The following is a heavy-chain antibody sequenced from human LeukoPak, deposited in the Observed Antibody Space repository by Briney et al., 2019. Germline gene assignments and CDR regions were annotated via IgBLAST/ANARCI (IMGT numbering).Heavy chain of an antibody. D-gene: IGHD5-12*01. CDR2: INPNSGGT. Sequence: ASVKVSCKASGYTFAGYYMHWVRQAPGQGLEWMGWINPNSGGTNYAQKFQGRVTMTRDTSISTAYLDLSRLRSDDTAVYSCARPYSGLAFDIWGQGTMVTVSS. CDR1: GYTFAGYY. J-gene: IGHJ3*02. CDR3: ARPYSGLAFDI. V-gene: IGHV1-2*02.